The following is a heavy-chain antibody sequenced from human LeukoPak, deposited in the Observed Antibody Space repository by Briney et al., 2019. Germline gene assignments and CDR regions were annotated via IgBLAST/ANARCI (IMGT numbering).Heavy chain of an antibody. CDR3: ATQESGFDY. J-gene: IGHJ4*02. CDR2: INSDGSST. Sequence: GALRLSCAAPGFTFSSYWVHWVRPAPGEGVVWVSRINSDGSSTSYADSVKGRFTISRDNAKNTLYLQMNSLRAEDTAVYYCATQESGFDYWGQGTLVTVSS. CDR1: GFTFSSYW. D-gene: IGHD3-10*01. V-gene: IGHV3-74*01.